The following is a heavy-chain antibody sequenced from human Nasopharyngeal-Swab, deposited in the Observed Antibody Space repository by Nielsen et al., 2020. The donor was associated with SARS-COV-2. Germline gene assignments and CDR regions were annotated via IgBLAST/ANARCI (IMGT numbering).Heavy chain of an antibody. Sequence: SQTLSLTCAVYGTSFSGYYWRWLRQPPGNGLEWIGAINHSGSTNYNPSLKSRVTISVDTSKNQFSLKLSSVTAADTAVYYCARGRLYYDFWSGYWFDPWGQGTLVTVSS. V-gene: IGHV4-34*01. D-gene: IGHD3-3*01. CDR2: INHSGST. CDR1: GTSFSGYY. J-gene: IGHJ5*02. CDR3: ARGRLYYDFWSGYWFDP.